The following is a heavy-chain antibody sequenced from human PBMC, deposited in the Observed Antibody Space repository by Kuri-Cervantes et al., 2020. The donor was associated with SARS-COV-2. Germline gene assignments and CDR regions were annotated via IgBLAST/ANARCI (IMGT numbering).Heavy chain of an antibody. CDR2: IYYSGST. J-gene: IGHJ6*03. Sequence: SETLSLTCTVSGGSISSHYWSWIRQPPGKGLEWIGYIYYSGSTYYNPSLKSRVTISVDTSKNQFSLKLSSVTAADTAVYYCARGGAEYYYYYMDVWGKGTTVTVSS. CDR3: ARGGAEYYYYYMDV. D-gene: IGHD3-16*01. CDR1: GGSISSHY. V-gene: IGHV4-59*08.